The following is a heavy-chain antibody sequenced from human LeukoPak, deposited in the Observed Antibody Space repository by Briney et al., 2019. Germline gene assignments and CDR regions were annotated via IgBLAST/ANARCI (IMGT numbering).Heavy chain of an antibody. CDR1: GYTFTSYD. V-gene: IGHV1-8*03. CDR2: MNPNSGNT. D-gene: IGHD3-10*01. CDR3: ARGRWGSGELFLALAFRYYYYMDV. J-gene: IGHJ6*03. Sequence: GASVKVSCKASGYTFTSYDINWVRQATGQGLEWMGWMNPNSGNTGYAQKFQGRVTITRNTSISTAYMELSSLRSEDTAVYYCARGRWGSGELFLALAFRYYYYMDVWGKGTTVTVSS.